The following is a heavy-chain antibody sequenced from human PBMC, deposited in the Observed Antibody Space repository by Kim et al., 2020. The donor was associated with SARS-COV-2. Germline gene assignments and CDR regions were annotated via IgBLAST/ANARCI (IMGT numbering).Heavy chain of an antibody. CDR2: IIGSDSST. J-gene: IGHJ5*02. V-gene: IGHV3-23*01. CDR3: TKGGWLDD. Sequence: GGSLRLSCAASGFPFRTFDMSWVRQAPGKGLEWVSVIIGSDSSTHYADSVKGRFTISKDNSKSTLYLQMNSLEVDDTATYYCTKGGWLDDWGQGTLDTVSS. CDR1: GFPFRTFD.